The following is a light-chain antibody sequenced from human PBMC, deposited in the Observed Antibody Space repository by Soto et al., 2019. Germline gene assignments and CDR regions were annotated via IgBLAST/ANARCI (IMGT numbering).Light chain of an antibody. Sequence: EIVLTQSPGTLSLSPGERDTLSCRARQSVSTNYLAWYQQKPGQATRLLIYGASSRAPGIPDRFSGSGSGTDFTLPISRLEPEDFAVYYCKHYGTSPALTFGGGTKVEIK. CDR1: QSVSTNY. CDR3: KHYGTSPALT. V-gene: IGKV3-20*01. J-gene: IGKJ4*01. CDR2: GAS.